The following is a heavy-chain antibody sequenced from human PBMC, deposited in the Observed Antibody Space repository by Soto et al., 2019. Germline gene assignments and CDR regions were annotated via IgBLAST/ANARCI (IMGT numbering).Heavy chain of an antibody. CDR3: ARGPEGSHRLSNNCFAP. CDR2: IKQDGSET. CDR1: GLFLIAYC. V-gene: IGHV3-7*01. J-gene: IGHJ5*02. Sequence: GGSLRLSCAASGLFLIAYCMSWVRQAPGKGLEWVASIKQDGSETYYLDSVKGRFTFSRDNAKNSLDLPMSRLRAEDTAVPYSARGPEGSHRLSNNCFAPPRQGSSVTVSS.